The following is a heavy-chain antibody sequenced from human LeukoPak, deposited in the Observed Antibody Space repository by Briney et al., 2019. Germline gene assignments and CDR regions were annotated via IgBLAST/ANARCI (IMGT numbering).Heavy chain of an antibody. CDR3: AKVRGGVIAVTFFDY. J-gene: IGHJ4*02. V-gene: IGHV3-23*01. CDR2: IIGSGGST. Sequence: GGSLRLSCAASGIPFSSYAMSWVRQAPGKGLEWVSVIIGSGGSTDYAGSVKGRFTISRDNSKNTLYLQMNSLRVEDTAVYYCAKVRGGVIAVTFFDYWGQGTLVTVSS. D-gene: IGHD6-19*01. CDR1: GIPFSSYA.